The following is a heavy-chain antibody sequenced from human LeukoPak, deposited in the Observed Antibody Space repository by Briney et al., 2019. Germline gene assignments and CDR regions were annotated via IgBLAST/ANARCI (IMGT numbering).Heavy chain of an antibody. CDR3: ARPYYYDSRIDP. CDR2: INHSGST. D-gene: IGHD3-22*01. CDR1: DDSIRTHY. J-gene: IGHJ5*02. V-gene: IGHV4-59*08. Sequence: SETLSLTCTVSDDSIRTHYWSWIRQPPGKGLEWIGEINHSGSTNYNPSLKSRVTISVDTSKNQLSLKLSSVTAADTAVYYCARPYYYDSRIDPWGQGILVTVSS.